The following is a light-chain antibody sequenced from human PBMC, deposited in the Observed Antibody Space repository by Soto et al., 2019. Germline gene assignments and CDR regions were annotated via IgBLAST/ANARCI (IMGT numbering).Light chain of an antibody. J-gene: IGLJ2*01. V-gene: IGLV2-14*01. CDR3: SSYTSGDTLA. CDR2: EVR. Sequence: HSALAQPASVSGSAGQSITIPCTGTSNDIGGYIYVSWYQHHPGRAPKLIIYEVRNRPSGVSNRFSGSKSDNTASLTISGLQAEDEATYYCSSYTSGDTLAFGGGTKVTVL. CDR1: SNDIGGYIY.